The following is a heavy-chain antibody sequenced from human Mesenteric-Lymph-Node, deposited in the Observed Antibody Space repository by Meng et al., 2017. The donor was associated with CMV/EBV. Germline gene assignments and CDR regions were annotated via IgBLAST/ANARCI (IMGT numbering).Heavy chain of an antibody. CDR3: AKDFYYDSSGYYPTPAS. Sequence: FPFSDYGMTWVRQAPGKGLEWASAFSGSGDSTYYADSVKGRFTISRDNSRNTLYLQMNSLRAEDTAVYYCAKDFYYDSSGYYPTPASWGQGTLVTVSS. V-gene: IGHV3-23*01. J-gene: IGHJ5*02. CDR1: FPFSDYG. CDR2: FSGSGDST. D-gene: IGHD3-22*01.